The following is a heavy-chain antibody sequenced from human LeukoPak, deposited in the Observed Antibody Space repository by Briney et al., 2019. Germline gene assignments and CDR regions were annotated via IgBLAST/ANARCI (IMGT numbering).Heavy chain of an antibody. CDR3: ARDSDSSGYFDY. D-gene: IGHD3-22*01. CDR2: IIPIFGTA. CDR1: GGTFSSYA. Sequence: ASVKVSCNASGGTFSSYAISWVRQAPGQGLEWMGGIIPIFGTANYAQKFQGRVTITTDESTSTAYMELSSLRSEDTAVYYCARDSDSSGYFDYWGQGTLVTVPS. J-gene: IGHJ4*02. V-gene: IGHV1-69*05.